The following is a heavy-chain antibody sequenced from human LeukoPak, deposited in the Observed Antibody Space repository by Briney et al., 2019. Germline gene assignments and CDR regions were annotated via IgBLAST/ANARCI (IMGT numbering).Heavy chain of an antibody. CDR3: ARDDGTVTTYDY. CDR2: INPNSGGT. Sequence: ASVKVSCKASGYTFTSYYMHRVRQAPGQGLEWMGWINPNSGGTNYAQKFQGRVTMTRDTSISTAYMELSRLRSDDTAVYYCARDDGTVTTYDYWGQGTLVTVSS. V-gene: IGHV1-2*02. D-gene: IGHD4-17*01. J-gene: IGHJ4*02. CDR1: GYTFTSYY.